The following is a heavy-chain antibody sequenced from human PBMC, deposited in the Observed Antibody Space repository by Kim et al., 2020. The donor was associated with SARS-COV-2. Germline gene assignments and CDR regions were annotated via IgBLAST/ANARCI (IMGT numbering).Heavy chain of an antibody. CDR2: IYTSGST. Sequence: SETLSLTCTVSGGSISSGSYYWSWIRQPAGKGLEWIGRIYTSGSTNYNPSLKSRVTISVDTSKNQFSLKLSSVTAADTAVYYCARDEYYYGSGSYSWQQYGMDVWGQGTTVTVSS. CDR1: GGSISSGSYY. D-gene: IGHD3-10*01. CDR3: ARDEYYYGSGSYSWQQYGMDV. V-gene: IGHV4-61*02. J-gene: IGHJ6*02.